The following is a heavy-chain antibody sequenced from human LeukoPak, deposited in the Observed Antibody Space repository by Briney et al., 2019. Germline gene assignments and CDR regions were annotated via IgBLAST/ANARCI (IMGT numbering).Heavy chain of an antibody. J-gene: IGHJ3*02. CDR3: ARLLDTSNLGIAGTFDAFDI. V-gene: IGHV1-2*02. D-gene: IGHD1-7*01. CDR2: IYPYSGDT. CDR1: GYTFTGYY. Sequence: ASVKVSCKASGYTFTGYYIHWVRQAPGQGLEWMGWIYPYSGDTNYAQNFQGRVTMTRDTSISTAYLQWSSLKASDTAMYYCARLLDTSNLGIAGTFDAFDIWGQGTMVTVSS.